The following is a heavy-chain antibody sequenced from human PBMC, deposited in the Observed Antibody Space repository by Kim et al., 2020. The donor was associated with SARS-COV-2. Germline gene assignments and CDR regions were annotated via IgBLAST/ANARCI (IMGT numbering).Heavy chain of an antibody. CDR2: ISAYSGNT. Sequence: ASVKVSCKASGYTFTSYGISWVRQAPGQGLEWMGWISAYSGNTNYAQKLQGRVTMTTDTSTSTAYMELRSLRSDDTAVYYCARDGYCSSTSCSRIDYWGQGTLVTVSS. D-gene: IGHD2-2*03. V-gene: IGHV1-18*04. CDR1: GYTFTSYG. CDR3: ARDGYCSSTSCSRIDY. J-gene: IGHJ4*02.